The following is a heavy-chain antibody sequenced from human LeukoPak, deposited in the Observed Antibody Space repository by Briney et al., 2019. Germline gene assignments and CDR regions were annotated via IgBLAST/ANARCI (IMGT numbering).Heavy chain of an antibody. D-gene: IGHD3-10*01. Sequence: PGGSLRLSCAASGFTVSSNYMSWVRQAPGMGLEWVSALSGSGTKTYYADSMKGRFTISRDNSKTTLYLQVNSLRAEDTAVYYCAKHPDVGSYYYFQHWGQGTLVTVSS. V-gene: IGHV3-23*01. J-gene: IGHJ1*01. CDR3: AKHPDVGSYYYFQH. CDR1: GFTVSSNY. CDR2: LSGSGTKT.